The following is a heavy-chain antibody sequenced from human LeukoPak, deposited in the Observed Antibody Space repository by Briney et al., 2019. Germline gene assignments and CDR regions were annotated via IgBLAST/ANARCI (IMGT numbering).Heavy chain of an antibody. D-gene: IGHD1-26*01. J-gene: IGHJ4*02. CDR2: IKQDGSEK. Sequence: GGSLRLSCAASGFTFSSYWMSWVRQAPGKGLEWVANIKQDGSEKYYVDSVKGRFTISRDNAKNSLYLQMNSLRAEDTAVYYCANAPKWEVSTGYFDYWGQGTLVTVSS. CDR3: ANAPKWEVSTGYFDY. CDR1: GFTFSSYW. V-gene: IGHV3-7*01.